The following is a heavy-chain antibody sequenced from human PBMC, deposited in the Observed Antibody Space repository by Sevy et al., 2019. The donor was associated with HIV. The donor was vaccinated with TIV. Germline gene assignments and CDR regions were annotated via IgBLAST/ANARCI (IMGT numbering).Heavy chain of an antibody. D-gene: IGHD5-18*01. V-gene: IGHV1-8*01. Sequence: ASVKVSCKASGYTFTSYDINWVRQATGQGLEWMGWMNPNSGNTGYAQKFQGRVTMTRNTSISTAYMELSSLRSEDTAVDYCARGCFRKKYSYGPLEDYYYGMDVWGQWTTVTVSS. CDR2: MNPNSGNT. J-gene: IGHJ6*02. CDR3: ARGCFRKKYSYGPLEDYYYGMDV. CDR1: GYTFTSYD.